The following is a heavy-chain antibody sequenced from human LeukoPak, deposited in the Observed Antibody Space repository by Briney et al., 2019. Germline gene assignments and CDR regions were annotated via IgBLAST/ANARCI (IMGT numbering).Heavy chain of an antibody. CDR2: INSDGSST. V-gene: IGHV3-74*01. Sequence: PGGSLRLSCAPSGFTFSSYWMHWVRQAPGKGLVWVSRINSDGSSTSYAGSVKGRFTISRDNAKNTLYLQMNSLRAEDTAVYYCAREPPARDEGQIDYWGQGTLVTVSS. J-gene: IGHJ4*02. CDR1: GFTFSSYW. CDR3: AREPPARDEGQIDY.